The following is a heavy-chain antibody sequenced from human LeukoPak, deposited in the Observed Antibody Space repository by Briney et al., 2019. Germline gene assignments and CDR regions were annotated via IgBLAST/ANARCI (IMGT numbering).Heavy chain of an antibody. CDR3: ARNNGMDV. V-gene: IGHV3-7*03. Sequence: GGSLRLSCAAFGFALSSHWMTWVRQVPGRGPEWVANVNRDGSETYYLDSVKGRFTISKDNAKNSLYLQMNSLRAEDTALYHCARNNGMDVWGQGTTVIVSS. CDR1: GFALSSHW. J-gene: IGHJ6*02. CDR2: VNRDGSET.